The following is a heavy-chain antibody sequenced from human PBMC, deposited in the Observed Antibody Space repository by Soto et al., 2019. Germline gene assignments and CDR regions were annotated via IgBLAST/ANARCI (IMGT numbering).Heavy chain of an antibody. J-gene: IGHJ4*02. CDR3: ARSIAVVTALDY. V-gene: IGHV1-3*05. CDR2: INAGNGNT. D-gene: IGHD2-21*02. CDR1: GYTFTSCA. Sequence: QVQLGQSGAEEKKPGASVKVTCKAYGYTFTSCAMHWVRQAHGPRLEWMGWINAGNGNTKYSQKFQGRVTITRDTSASTAYMELSSLRSEDTAVYYCARSIAVVTALDYWGQGTLVTVSS.